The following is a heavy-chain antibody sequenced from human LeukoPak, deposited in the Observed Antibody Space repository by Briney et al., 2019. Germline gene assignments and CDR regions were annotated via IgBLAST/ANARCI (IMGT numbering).Heavy chain of an antibody. CDR3: ARDHPLSSPTRGHHAFDV. Sequence: GGSLRLSCVASGFTFNNYGMNWVRQALGKGLEWVSFISTKSQYIFYADSVRGRFTISRDSAASSLLLQMNSLRAEDTAVYYCARDHPLSSPTRGHHAFDVWGLGTMVTVSS. CDR1: GFTFNNYG. V-gene: IGHV3-21*01. J-gene: IGHJ3*01. D-gene: IGHD2-2*01. CDR2: ISTKSQYI.